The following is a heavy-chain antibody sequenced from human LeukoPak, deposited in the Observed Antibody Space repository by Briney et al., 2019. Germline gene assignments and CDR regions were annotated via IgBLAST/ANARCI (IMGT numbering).Heavy chain of an antibody. CDR2: FDPEDGET. Sequence: ASVKVSCKVSGYTLTELSMHWVRQAPGKGLEWRGGFDPEDGETIYAQKFQGRVTMTEDTSTDTAYMELSSLRSEDTAVYYCATGRRFLEWLLFFDYWGQGTLVTVSS. V-gene: IGHV1-24*01. D-gene: IGHD3-3*01. CDR1: GYTLTELS. J-gene: IGHJ4*02. CDR3: ATGRRFLEWLLFFDY.